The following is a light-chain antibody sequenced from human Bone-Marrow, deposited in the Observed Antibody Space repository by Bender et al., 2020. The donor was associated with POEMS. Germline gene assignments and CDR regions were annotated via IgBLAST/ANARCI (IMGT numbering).Light chain of an antibody. V-gene: IGLV3-21*02. CDR3: QVWDDISDHWL. J-gene: IGLJ2*01. Sequence: SYVLTQPPSVSVAPGQTATISCGANNIGSKSVHWYQHKPGQAPVRVVYDDDVRPSEIPERFSGSNSGDTATLTISRVEAGDEADYYCQVWDDISDHWLFGGGTKLTVL. CDR2: DDD. CDR1: NIGSKS.